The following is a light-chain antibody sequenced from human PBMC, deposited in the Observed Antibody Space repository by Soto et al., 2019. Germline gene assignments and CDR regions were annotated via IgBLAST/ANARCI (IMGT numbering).Light chain of an antibody. CDR1: SSDVGRYNY. J-gene: IGLJ3*02. V-gene: IGLV2-14*01. CDR3: SSFTSSNTWV. CDR2: EVT. Sequence: QSALTQPASVSGSPGQSITISCTGTSSDVGRYNYVSWYQQHPDKAPKLMIFEVTNRPSGVSDRFSGSKSANAASLTISGLQAEDEADYYCSSFTSSNTWVFGGGTQLTVL.